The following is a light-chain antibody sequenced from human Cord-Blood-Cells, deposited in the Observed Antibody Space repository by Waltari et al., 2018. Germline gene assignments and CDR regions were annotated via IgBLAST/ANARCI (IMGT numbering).Light chain of an antibody. CDR2: DVS. CDR3: SSYTSSSTPYV. CDR1: SCHVGCYHY. V-gene: IGLV2-14*01. J-gene: IGLJ1*01. Sequence: ALTQPASSPGSSGQPNTISCTLPSCHVGCYHYVPSYQPHPGKAPKLMIYDVSNRPSGVSNRFAGSKSGNTASLTISGLQAEDEADYYCSSYTSSSTPYVFGTGTKVTVL.